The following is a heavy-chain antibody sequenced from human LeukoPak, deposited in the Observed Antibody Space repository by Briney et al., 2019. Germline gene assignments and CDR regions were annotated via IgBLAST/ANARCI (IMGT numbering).Heavy chain of an antibody. D-gene: IGHD6-19*01. V-gene: IGHV1-69*06. CDR1: GGTFSSYA. CDR3: ARAGLEWLVPVY. J-gene: IGHJ4*02. Sequence: SVKVSCKASGGTFSSYAISWVRQAPGQGLEWMGGIIPIFGTANYAQKFQGRVTITADKSTSTAYMELSGLRSEDTAVYYCARAGLEWLVPVYWGQGTLVTVSS. CDR2: IIPIFGTA.